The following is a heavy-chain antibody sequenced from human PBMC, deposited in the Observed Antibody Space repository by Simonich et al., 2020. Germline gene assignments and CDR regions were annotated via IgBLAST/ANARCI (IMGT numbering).Heavy chain of an antibody. CDR3: ARGGLADRRIVYYYYMDV. J-gene: IGHJ6*03. CDR2: ILPILGIA. D-gene: IGHD2-15*01. V-gene: IGHV1-69*09. Sequence: QVQLVQSGAEVKKPGSSVKVSCKASGGTFSSYAISWVRKAPGQGLEWMGEILPILGIANSAQKCQGRVTITADKSTSTAYMELSSLRSEETAVYYCARGGLADRRIVYYYYMDVWGKGTTVTVSS. CDR1: GGTFSSYA.